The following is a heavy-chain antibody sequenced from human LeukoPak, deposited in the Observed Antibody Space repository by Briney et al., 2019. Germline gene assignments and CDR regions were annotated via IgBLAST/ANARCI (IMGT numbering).Heavy chain of an antibody. CDR2: IHISGTT. V-gene: IGHV4-4*07. Sequence: SETLSLTCTVSGGSLSDYYWSWVRQPAGKGLEWIGRIHISGTTYYNPSLKSRFTMSIDTSKNQFSLKLSSVTAADTAVYYCATYSVTGAWAEYFLHWGQGTLVTVSS. J-gene: IGHJ1*01. D-gene: IGHD5/OR15-5a*01. CDR1: GGSLSDYY. CDR3: ATYSVTGAWAEYFLH.